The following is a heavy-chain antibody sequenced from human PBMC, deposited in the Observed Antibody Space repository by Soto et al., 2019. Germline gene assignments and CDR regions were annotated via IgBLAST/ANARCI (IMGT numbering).Heavy chain of an antibody. V-gene: IGHV1-69*01. CDR1: GGTFSSYA. CDR3: ARSLVTTYYYGLGSEFDY. Sequence: QVQLVQSGAEVKKPGSSVKVSCKASGGTFSSYAISWVRQAPGQGLEWMGGIIPIFGTANYAQKFQGRVTITADESTSTAYMELSSLRSEDMAVYYCARSLVTTYYYGLGSEFDYWGQGTLVTVSS. D-gene: IGHD3-10*01. CDR2: IIPIFGTA. J-gene: IGHJ4*02.